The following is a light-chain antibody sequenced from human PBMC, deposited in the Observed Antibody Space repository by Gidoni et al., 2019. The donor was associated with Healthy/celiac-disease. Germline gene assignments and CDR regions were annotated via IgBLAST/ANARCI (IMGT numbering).Light chain of an antibody. CDR3: QQSYSIPRL. CDR2: AAS. J-gene: IGKJ2*01. Sequence: DLQMTQCPSSLSASVGDRVTITCRASQSISSYLNWYQQQPWKPPNLLTYAASSFQCVVPSRFSGSCSGTDFTLTISILQPEDFATYYCQQSYSIPRLFGQGTKLEIK. CDR1: QSISSY. V-gene: IGKV1-39*01.